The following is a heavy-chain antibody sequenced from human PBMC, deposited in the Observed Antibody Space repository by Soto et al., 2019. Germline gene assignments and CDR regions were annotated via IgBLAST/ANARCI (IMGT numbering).Heavy chain of an antibody. CDR3: ATDEIQLERRPSYGMDV. CDR2: VFCKGGST. J-gene: IGHJ6*02. CDR1: GFTCEEHA. V-gene: IGHV3-9*01. D-gene: IGHD1-1*01. Sequence: EVQLVESGGGLVQPGRSLRLSCAASGFTCEEHAMHWVRQVPGEGLEWVSGVFCKGGSTGYADSVKGRFTISRDNAKNSLYLQMNSLRIEDTAVYYCATDEIQLERRPSYGMDVWGQGTTVSVSS.